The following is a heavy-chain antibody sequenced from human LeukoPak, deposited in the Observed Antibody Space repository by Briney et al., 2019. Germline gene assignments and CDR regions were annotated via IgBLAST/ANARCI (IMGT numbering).Heavy chain of an antibody. CDR3: AREERNYQDSSGYLDY. J-gene: IGHJ4*02. CDR1: GYTFTGYY. D-gene: IGHD3-22*01. CDR2: INPNSGGT. V-gene: IGHV1-2*02. Sequence: ASVKVSCMACGYTFTGYYMLWVRQAPGQGLEWMGWINPNSGGTNYAQKFQGRVTMTRDTSISTAYMELSRLRSDDTAVYYCAREERNYQDSSGYLDYWSQGTLVTVSS.